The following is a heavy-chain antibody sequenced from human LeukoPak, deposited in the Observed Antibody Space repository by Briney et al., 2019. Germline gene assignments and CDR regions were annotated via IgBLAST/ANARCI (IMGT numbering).Heavy chain of an antibody. CDR3: ARGLSGAFDI. CDR2: IYYSGST. Sequence: SETLSLTCTVSGYSISSGGYSWSWIRQPPGKGLEWIGYIYYSGSTYYNPSLKSRVTISVDTSKNQFSLKLSSVTAADTAVYYCARGLSGAFDIWGQGTMVTVSS. D-gene: IGHD3-9*01. V-gene: IGHV4-30-4*07. CDR1: GYSISSGGYS. J-gene: IGHJ3*02.